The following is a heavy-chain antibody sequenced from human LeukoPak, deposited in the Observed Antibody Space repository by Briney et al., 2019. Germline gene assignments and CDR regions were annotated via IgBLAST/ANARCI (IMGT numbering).Heavy chain of an antibody. CDR3: ARTGLYSGSYYEGYFDY. CDR1: GFTFSNYW. V-gene: IGHV3-7*01. J-gene: IGHJ4*02. Sequence: GGSLRLSCAASGFTFSNYWMTWVRQAPGKGLEWVANIKQDGSEKYYVDSVKGRFTISRDNAKNSLYLQMNSLRAEDTAVYYCARTGLYSGSYYEGYFDYWGQGTLVTVSS. CDR2: IKQDGSEK. D-gene: IGHD1-26*01.